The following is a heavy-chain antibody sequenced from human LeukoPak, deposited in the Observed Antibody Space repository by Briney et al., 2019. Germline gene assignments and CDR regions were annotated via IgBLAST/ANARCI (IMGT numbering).Heavy chain of an antibody. CDR3: ARPLGQGNEYGMDV. D-gene: IGHD1-1*01. V-gene: IGHV4-34*01. CDR1: GGSFSGYY. CDR2: INHSGST. J-gene: IGHJ6*02. Sequence: SETLSLTCAVYGGSFSGYYWSWIRQPPGKGLEWIGEINHSGSTYYNPSLKSRVTISVDTSKNQFSLKLSSVTAADTAVYYCARPLGQGNEYGMDVWGQGTTVTVSS.